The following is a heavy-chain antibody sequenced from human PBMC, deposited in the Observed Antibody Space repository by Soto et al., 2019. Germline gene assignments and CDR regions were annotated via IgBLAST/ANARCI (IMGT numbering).Heavy chain of an antibody. V-gene: IGHV3-30*18. Sequence: GGSLRLSCAASGFTFSSYGMHWVRQAPGKGLEWVAVISYDGSNKYYADSVKGRFTISRDNSKNTLYLQMNSLRAEDTAVYYCAKDQHGDYGYYYYYGMDVWGQGNTVTVS. CDR3: AKDQHGDYGYYYYYGMDV. D-gene: IGHD4-17*01. CDR2: ISYDGSNK. CDR1: GFTFSSYG. J-gene: IGHJ6*02.